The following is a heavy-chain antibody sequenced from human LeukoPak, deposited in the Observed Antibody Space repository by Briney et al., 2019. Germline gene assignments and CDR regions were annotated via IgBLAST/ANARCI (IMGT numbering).Heavy chain of an antibody. D-gene: IGHD2-2*03. Sequence: GGSLRLSCAASGFTFSSYGMTWVRQAPGKGLEWVSTISSSGGNTYYADSVEGRFTISRDDSKNTLYLQMNSLRAEDTAVYYCAKRETMDIVVVPAASPLRYWGQGTLVAVSS. CDR3: AKRETMDIVVVPAASPLRY. CDR2: ISSSGGNT. V-gene: IGHV3-23*01. J-gene: IGHJ4*02. CDR1: GFTFSSYG.